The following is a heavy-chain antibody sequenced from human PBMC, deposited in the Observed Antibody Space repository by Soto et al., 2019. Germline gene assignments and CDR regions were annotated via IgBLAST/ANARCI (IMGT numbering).Heavy chain of an antibody. CDR3: ARDQQWLVRFYFDF. V-gene: IGHV3-33*01. D-gene: IGHD6-19*01. CDR2: IWYDGSNK. Sequence: QVQLVESGGGVVQPGNSLRLSCAASGFTFSSYGMPWVRQAPGKGLEWVAVIWYDGSNKYYADSVKGRFTISRDNSKNTLYLQMNSLRAEVTAVYYCARDQQWLVRFYFDFWGQGTLVTVSS. J-gene: IGHJ4*02. CDR1: GFTFSSYG.